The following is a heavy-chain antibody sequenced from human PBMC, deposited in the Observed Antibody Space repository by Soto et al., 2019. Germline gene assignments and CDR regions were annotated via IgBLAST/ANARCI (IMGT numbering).Heavy chain of an antibody. D-gene: IGHD5-12*01. J-gene: IGHJ6*02. CDR2: IYPVDSDT. CDR3: ASQALGGGGYYIFYGMDF. V-gene: IGHV5-51*01. CDR1: RYSLTSYW. Sequence: PGESLKISCKGSRYSLTSYWIGRVPQMPGKGLGWVGLIYPVDSDTKYSPSYQGQGTISADKSISTAYLQWSSLKASDTAMYYCASQALGGGGYYIFYGMDFWGQGTTVTVSS.